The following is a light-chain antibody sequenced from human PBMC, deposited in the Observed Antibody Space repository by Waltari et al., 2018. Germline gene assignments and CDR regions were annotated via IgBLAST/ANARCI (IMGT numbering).Light chain of an antibody. CDR2: RNN. V-gene: IGLV1-47*01. CDR3: AAWDDTLSGVV. J-gene: IGLJ2*01. Sequence: QSVLTQPPSGSGTPGQRVTISCSGSSSNIGSNYVYWYQQLPGTAPRLLIYRNNQRPAGVPDRFSCSKSGSSAALAISGLRSDDEADYYCAAWDDTLSGVVFGGGTKLTVL. CDR1: SSNIGSNY.